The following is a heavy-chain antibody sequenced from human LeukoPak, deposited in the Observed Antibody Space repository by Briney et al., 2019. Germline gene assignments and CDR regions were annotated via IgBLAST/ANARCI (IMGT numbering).Heavy chain of an antibody. CDR1: GFTVSSNY. CDR3: AREGDNTAMAYGMDV. CDR2: IYSGGST. V-gene: IGHV3-53*01. J-gene: IGHJ6*04. D-gene: IGHD5-18*01. Sequence: QPGGSLRLSCAASGFTVSSNYMSWVRQAPGKGLEWVSVIYSGGSTYYADSVKGRFTISRDNSKNTLYLQMNSLRAEDTAVYYCAREGDNTAMAYGMDVWGKGTTVTVSS.